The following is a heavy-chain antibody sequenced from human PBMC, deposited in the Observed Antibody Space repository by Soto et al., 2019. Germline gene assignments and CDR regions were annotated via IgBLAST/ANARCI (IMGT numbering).Heavy chain of an antibody. V-gene: IGHV4-31*03. CDR3: ARSQDIVVVVADICAFDI. D-gene: IGHD2-15*01. CDR2: IYYSGST. Sequence: SETLSLTCTVSGGSISSGGYYWSWIRQHPGKGLEWIGYIYYSGSTYYNPSLKSRVTISVDTSKNQFSLKLSSVTAADTAVYYCARSQDIVVVVADICAFDIWGQGTMVTVSS. J-gene: IGHJ3*02. CDR1: GGSISSGGYY.